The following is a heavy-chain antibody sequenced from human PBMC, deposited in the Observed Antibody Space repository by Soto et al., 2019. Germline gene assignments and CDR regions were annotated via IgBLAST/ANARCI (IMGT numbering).Heavy chain of an antibody. CDR3: AKDGSLIAAAGPSGSDP. CDR2: ISGSGCST. Sequence: GGSLRLSCAASGFTFSRYAMSWVRQAPGKGMEWVSAISGSGCSTYYADTVKGRFTISRDNSKNTLYLQMNSLRAEDTAVYYCAKDGSLIAAAGPSGSDPWGQGTLVTVSS. CDR1: GFTFSRYA. J-gene: IGHJ5*02. D-gene: IGHD6-13*01. V-gene: IGHV3-23*01.